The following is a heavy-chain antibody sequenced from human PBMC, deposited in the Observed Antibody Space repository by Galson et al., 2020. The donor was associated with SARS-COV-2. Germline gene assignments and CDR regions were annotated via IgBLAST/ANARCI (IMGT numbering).Heavy chain of an antibody. CDR1: GYTLTELS. CDR3: ASVLTSDYYGSGPNGGFDY. D-gene: IGHD3-10*01. J-gene: IGHJ4*02. V-gene: IGHV1-24*01. Sequence: ASVKVSCKVSGYTLTELSMHWVRQAPGKGLEWMGGFDPEDGETIYAQKFQGRVTMTEDTSTDTAYMELSSLRSEDTAVYYCASVLTSDYYGSGPNGGFDYWGQGTLVTVSS. CDR2: FDPEDGET.